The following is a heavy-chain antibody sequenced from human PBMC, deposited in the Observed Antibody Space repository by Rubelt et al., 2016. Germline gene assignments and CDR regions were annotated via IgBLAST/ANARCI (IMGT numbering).Heavy chain of an antibody. D-gene: IGHD6-13*01. V-gene: IGHV4-39*01. CDR2: VYYSGST. CDR3: ATTAADLDNWFDP. J-gene: IGHJ5*02. Sequence: QLQLQESGPGLLKPSETLSLTCTVSGGSISSNRYHWGWIRQPPGKGLEWIGTVYYSGSTYYNPSLKSRVTISVDTAKNQFSLKRSAVTAGDTAVYYCATTAADLDNWFDPWGQGTLVTVAS. CDR1: GGSISSNRYH.